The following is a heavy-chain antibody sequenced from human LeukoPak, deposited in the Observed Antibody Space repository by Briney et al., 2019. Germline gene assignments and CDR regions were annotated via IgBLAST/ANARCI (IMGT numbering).Heavy chain of an antibody. Sequence: PSETLSLTCIVSGGSINSNNYYWGWVRQPPGKGLEWIGSIYHSGSTYYNPSLKSRVTISVDTSKNQFSLKLTSVTAADTAVYYCARAIEVGAMTPFDYWGQGTLVTVSS. CDR3: ARAIEVGAMTPFDY. J-gene: IGHJ4*02. V-gene: IGHV4-39*07. CDR1: GGSINSNNYY. CDR2: IYHSGST. D-gene: IGHD1-26*01.